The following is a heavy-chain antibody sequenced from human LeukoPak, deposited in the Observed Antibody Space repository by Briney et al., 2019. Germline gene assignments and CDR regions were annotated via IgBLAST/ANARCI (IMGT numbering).Heavy chain of an antibody. J-gene: IGHJ6*03. V-gene: IGHV3-43*01. D-gene: IGHD1-1*01. Sequence: GGSLRLSCAASGFTFDDYSIHWVRQAPGKGLEWVSFISWAGVSTYYADSVKGRFTISRDNSKNSLYLQMNSLRTEDTALYYCAKGNAYSDYYMDVWGKGTTVTVSS. CDR2: ISWAGVST. CDR3: AKGNAYSDYYMDV. CDR1: GFTFDDYS.